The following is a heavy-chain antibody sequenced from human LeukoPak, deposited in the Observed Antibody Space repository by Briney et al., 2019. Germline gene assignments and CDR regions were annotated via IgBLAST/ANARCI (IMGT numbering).Heavy chain of an antibody. CDR3: VREIAGSYGGHYYYGIDV. D-gene: IGHD2-21*01. CDR1: GFTFSNYD. CDR2: IGSGGDT. V-gene: IGHV3-13*01. J-gene: IGHJ6*02. Sequence: GGSLRLSCVASGFTFSNYDMHWVRQVQGKGLEWVSAIGSGGDTYYSDSVKGRFTISRENAKSSVYLQMNILEAEDTATYYCVREIAGSYGGHYYYGIDVWGQGTTVTVSS.